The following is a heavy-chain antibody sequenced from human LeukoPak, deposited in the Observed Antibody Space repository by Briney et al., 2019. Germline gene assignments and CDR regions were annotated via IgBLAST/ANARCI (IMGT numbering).Heavy chain of an antibody. CDR3: ARDYYYDSSGDY. J-gene: IGHJ4*02. CDR2: ISAYNCNT. V-gene: IGHV1-18*01. Sequence: ASVKVSCKASGYTFTSYGISWVRQAPGQGLEWMGWISAYNCNTNYAQKLQGRVTMTTDTSTSTAYMELRSLRSDDTAVYYCARDYYYDSSGDYWGQGTLVTVSS. D-gene: IGHD3-22*01. CDR1: GYTFTSYG.